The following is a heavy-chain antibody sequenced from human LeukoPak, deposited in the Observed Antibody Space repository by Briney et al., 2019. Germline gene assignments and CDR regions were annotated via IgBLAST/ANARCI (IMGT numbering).Heavy chain of an antibody. J-gene: IGHJ4*02. CDR3: AREGAGNSPFDY. CDR2: ISYSGST. D-gene: IGHD4-23*01. V-gene: IGHV4-30-4*01. Sequence: ASETLSLTCTVSGGSISNYYWNWIRQPPGKGLEWIGYISYSGSTYYNASLKSRVTISVDTSKNQFSLKLSSVTAADTAVYYCAREGAGNSPFDYWGQGTVVTVSS. CDR1: GGSISNYY.